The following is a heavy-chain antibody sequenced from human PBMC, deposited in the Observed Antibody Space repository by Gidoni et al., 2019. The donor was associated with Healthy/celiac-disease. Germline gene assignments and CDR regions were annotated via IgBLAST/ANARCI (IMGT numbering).Heavy chain of an antibody. V-gene: IGHV1-69*01. J-gene: IGHJ4*02. Sequence: QVQLVQSGAEVNKPGSSVKVSCKASGGTFSSYAISWVRQAPGQGLEWMGGIIPIFGTANYAQKFQGRVTITADESTSTAYMELSSLRSEDTAVYYCAREVGDSSGYLFDYWGQGTLVTVSS. CDR1: GGTFSSYA. D-gene: IGHD3-22*01. CDR2: IIPIFGTA. CDR3: AREVGDSSGYLFDY.